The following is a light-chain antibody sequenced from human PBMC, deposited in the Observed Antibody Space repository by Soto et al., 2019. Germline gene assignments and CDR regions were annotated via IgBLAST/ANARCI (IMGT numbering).Light chain of an antibody. J-gene: IGKJ1*01. CDR2: DAS. CDR1: QSVSIW. V-gene: IGKV1-5*01. Sequence: DIHLTQSPSTLSASVGDRVTITCRASQSVSIWLAWYRQKPGKAPEVLVWDASSLQRGVPSRFSGSGSGTEFTLTISSLPPDDFATYYCQQYNGYSTWTFGQGTKVDIK. CDR3: QQYNGYSTWT.